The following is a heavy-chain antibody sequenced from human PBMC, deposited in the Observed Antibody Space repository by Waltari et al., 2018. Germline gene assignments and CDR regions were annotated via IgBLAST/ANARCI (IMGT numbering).Heavy chain of an antibody. CDR1: GFTVSSND. Sequence: EVQLVESGGGLVQPGGSLRLSCAASGFTVSSNDMNWVRQAPGKGLEWVSVIYSGGSTRYADSVKGRFTFSRDKLKNTLDLQMNSLRPEDTAVYYCARGQVVTLSYWGQGTLVTV. J-gene: IGHJ4*02. CDR3: ARGQVVTLSY. D-gene: IGHD2-21*02. CDR2: IYSGGST. V-gene: IGHV3-66*02.